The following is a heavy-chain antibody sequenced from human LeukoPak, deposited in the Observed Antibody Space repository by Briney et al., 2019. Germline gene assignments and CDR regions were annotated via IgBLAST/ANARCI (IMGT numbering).Heavy chain of an antibody. CDR3: ARANDFYDSSGYPSHAFNI. CDR1: GGSFSGYY. Sequence: PSETLSLTCAVYGGSFSGYYWSWIRQPPGKGLEWIGEINHSGSTNYNPSLKSRVTISVDTSKNQFSLKLSSVTAADTAVYYCARANDFYDSSGYPSHAFNIWGQGTVVTVSS. J-gene: IGHJ3*02. CDR2: INHSGST. V-gene: IGHV4-34*01. D-gene: IGHD3-22*01.